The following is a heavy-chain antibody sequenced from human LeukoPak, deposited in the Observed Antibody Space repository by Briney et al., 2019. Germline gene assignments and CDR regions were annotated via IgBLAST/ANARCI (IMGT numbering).Heavy chain of an antibody. V-gene: IGHV3-30-3*01. CDR3: ARDREWLVLYYFDY. CDR1: EFTFSSYV. D-gene: IGHD6-19*01. Sequence: GGSLRLSCAASEFTFSSYVMHWVRQAPGKGLEWVAVISYDGSNKYYADSVKGRFTISRDNSKNKLYLQMNSLRAEDTAVYYCARDREWLVLYYFDYWGQGTLVTVSS. J-gene: IGHJ4*02. CDR2: ISYDGSNK.